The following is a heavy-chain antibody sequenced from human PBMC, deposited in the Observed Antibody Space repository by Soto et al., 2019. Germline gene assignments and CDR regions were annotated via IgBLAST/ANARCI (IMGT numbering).Heavy chain of an antibody. J-gene: IGHJ6*02. D-gene: IGHD6-13*01. V-gene: IGHV3-33*08. CDR2: IWCSGSNK. CDR3: ARAAAAATVYYYYGMDV. Sequence: PGGSLRLSCAASGFTFRSYAMNWVRQAPGKGLEWVAVIWCSGSNKYYADSVKGRFTISRDNSKSTLYLQMNSLRAEETAVYYCARAAAAATVYYYYGMDVWCQGTTVTVSS. CDR1: GFTFRSYA.